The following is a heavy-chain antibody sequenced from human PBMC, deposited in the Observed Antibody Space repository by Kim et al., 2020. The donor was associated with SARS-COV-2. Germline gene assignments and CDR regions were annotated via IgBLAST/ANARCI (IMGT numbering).Heavy chain of an antibody. D-gene: IGHD3-22*01. CDR3: ARDLNDYDSSGYYSDY. J-gene: IGHJ4*02. V-gene: IGHV4-39*07. Sequence: SLKSRVTISVDTSKNQFSLKLSSVTAADTAVYYCARDLNDYDSSGYYSDYWGQGTLVTVSS.